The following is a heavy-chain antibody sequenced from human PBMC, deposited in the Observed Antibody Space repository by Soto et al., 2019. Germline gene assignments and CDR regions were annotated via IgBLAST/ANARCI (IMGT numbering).Heavy chain of an antibody. V-gene: IGHV3-23*01. CDR2: ISGSGGST. J-gene: IGHJ4*02. CDR1: GFTFSSYA. D-gene: IGHD3-22*01. Sequence: GGSLRLSCAASGFTFSSYAMSWVRQAPGKGLEWVSAISGSGGSTYYADSVKGRFTISRDNSKNTLYLQMNSLRAEDMAVYYCARLQGSYYYDSSGYYYYWGQGTLVTVSS. CDR3: ARLQGSYYYDSSGYYYY.